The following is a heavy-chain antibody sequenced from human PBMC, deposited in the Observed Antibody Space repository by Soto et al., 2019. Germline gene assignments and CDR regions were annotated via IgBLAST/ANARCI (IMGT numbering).Heavy chain of an antibody. CDR2: IIPIFGTA. J-gene: IGHJ4*02. CDR1: GGTFSSYS. V-gene: IGHV1-69*13. D-gene: IGHD6-6*01. CDR3: AIEYSSSPPSYPIGD. Sequence: GASVKVSCKASGGTFSSYSISWVRQAPGQGLEWMGGIIPIFGTANYAQKFQGRVTITADESTSTAYMELSSLRSEDTAVYYCAIEYSSSPPSYPIGDWGQGTRVTVAS.